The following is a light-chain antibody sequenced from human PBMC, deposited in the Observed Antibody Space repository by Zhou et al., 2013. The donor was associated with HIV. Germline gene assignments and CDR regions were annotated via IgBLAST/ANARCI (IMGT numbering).Light chain of an antibody. V-gene: IGKV1-39*01. J-gene: IGKJ1*01. CDR1: RSVSKY. Sequence: DIQMTQSPSSLSASVGDRVIITCRASRSVSKYLNWYQQKPGKAPKLLIYSASSLQSGVPSRFSGGGSGTDFTLTISSLQPDDFATYYCQQYNSYPTFGQGTKVEIK. CDR3: QQYNSYPT. CDR2: SAS.